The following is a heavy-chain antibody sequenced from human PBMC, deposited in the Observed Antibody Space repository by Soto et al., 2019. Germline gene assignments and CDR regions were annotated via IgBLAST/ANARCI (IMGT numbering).Heavy chain of an antibody. J-gene: IGHJ5*02. CDR2: INPNSGGT. Sequence: EASVKVSCKASGYTFTGYYMHWVRQAPGQGLEWMGWINPNSGGTNYAQKFQGWVTMTRDTSISTAYMELSRLRPDDTAVYYCARATTVTTSEPSKDWFDPWGQGTLVTVSS. D-gene: IGHD4-17*01. CDR1: GYTFTGYY. V-gene: IGHV1-2*04. CDR3: ARATTVTTSEPSKDWFDP.